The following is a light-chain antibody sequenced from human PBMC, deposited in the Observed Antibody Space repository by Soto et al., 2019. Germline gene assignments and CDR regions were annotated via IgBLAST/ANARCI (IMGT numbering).Light chain of an antibody. V-gene: IGKV3-11*01. Sequence: EIVLTQSTATLSLSPGERATLSCRASQSVSSYLAWYKQKPGQAPRLLIYDASNRATGIPARFSGSGAGTDFTLTISSLEPEDFAVYYCQQRSNWPLPWTFGQGSKMEIK. J-gene: IGKJ1*01. CDR3: QQRSNWPLPWT. CDR1: QSVSSY. CDR2: DAS.